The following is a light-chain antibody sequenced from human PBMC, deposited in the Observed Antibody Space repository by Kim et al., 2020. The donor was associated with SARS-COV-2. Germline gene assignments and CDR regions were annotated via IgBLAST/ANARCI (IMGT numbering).Light chain of an antibody. Sequence: EIVMTQSPATLSVSPGERATLSCRASQSVSSNLAWYQQKPGQAPRLLIYGASTRATGIPARFSGSGSGTEFTLTISSLQSEDFAVYYCQQNNNWPPYTFGQGTKLEI. J-gene: IGKJ2*01. CDR1: QSVSSN. V-gene: IGKV3-15*01. CDR2: GAS. CDR3: QQNNNWPPYT.